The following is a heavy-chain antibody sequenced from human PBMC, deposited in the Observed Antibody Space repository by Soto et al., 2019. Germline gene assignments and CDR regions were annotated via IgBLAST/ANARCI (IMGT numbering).Heavy chain of an antibody. D-gene: IGHD3-3*01. V-gene: IGHV1-3*01. CDR3: ARARNYAFWSGCNYDMDV. CDR1: GYTFTSYA. J-gene: IGHJ6*02. CDR2: INAGNGNT. Sequence: ASVKVSCKASGYTFTSYAMHWVRQAPGQRLEWMGWINAGNGNTKYSQKFQGRVTITRDTSASTAYMELSSLRSEDTAVYYCARARNYAFWSGCNYDMDVWGQGTTVTVSS.